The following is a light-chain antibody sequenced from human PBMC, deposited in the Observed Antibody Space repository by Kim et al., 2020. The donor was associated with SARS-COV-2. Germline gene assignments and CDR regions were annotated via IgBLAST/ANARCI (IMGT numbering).Light chain of an antibody. Sequence: APGKAARIICGGNNSGSKSLHWCQQKPGQAPVLGIYSDSDRPSGIPERFSGSNSANTATLTSSRVEDGDEADYYCQVWDSDSDHWVFGGGTQLTVL. J-gene: IGLJ3*02. CDR2: SDS. CDR3: QVWDSDSDHWV. CDR1: NSGSKS. V-gene: IGLV3-21*04.